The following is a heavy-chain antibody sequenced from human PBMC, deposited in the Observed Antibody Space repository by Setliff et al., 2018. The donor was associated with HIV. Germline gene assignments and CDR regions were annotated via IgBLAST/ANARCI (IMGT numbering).Heavy chain of an antibody. J-gene: IGHJ3*01. Sequence: GASVKVSCKASGGAVTNYALSWRRQAPGQGLEWLGGITPIFGTTNHGHILRGRLTITTDDSTDTVYMDLSSLRSDDTSLYYFSKESFKGDLSTAGGDGFDVWGPRTIVT. CDR3: SKESFKGDLSTAGGDGFDV. CDR2: ITPIFGTT. D-gene: IGHD3-16*01. CDR1: GGAVTNYA. V-gene: IGHV1-69*05.